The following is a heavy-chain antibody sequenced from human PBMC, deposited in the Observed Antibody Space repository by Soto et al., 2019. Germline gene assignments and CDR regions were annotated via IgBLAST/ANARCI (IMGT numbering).Heavy chain of an antibody. CDR3: ARLVFHCLRGSCDDYNFYALDV. CDR2: IYYAGST. Sequence: QLQESGPGLVKASETLSLTCTVSGGSISSTDHYWGWIRQPPGKGLEWLGSIYYAGSTFHNPSLKRRATISVDTSRNQFSLRLSSVTASDTAVYYCARLVFHCLRGSCDDYNFYALDVW. D-gene: IGHD2-15*01. J-gene: IGHJ6*01. CDR1: GGSISSTDHY. V-gene: IGHV4-39*01.